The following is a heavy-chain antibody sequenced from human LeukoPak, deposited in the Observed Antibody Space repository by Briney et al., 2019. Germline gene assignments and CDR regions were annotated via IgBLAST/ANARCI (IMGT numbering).Heavy chain of an antibody. CDR2: IKQDGSEK. CDR3: ARDWGGPYYDFWSGSNGGVDC. D-gene: IGHD3-3*01. Sequence: PGGSLRLSCAASGFTFSSYWMSWVRQAPGKGLEWVANIKQDGSEKYYVDSVKGRFTISRDNAKNSLYLQMNSLRAEDTAVYHCARDWGGPYYDFWSGSNGGVDCWGQGTLVTVSS. CDR1: GFTFSSYW. V-gene: IGHV3-7*01. J-gene: IGHJ4*02.